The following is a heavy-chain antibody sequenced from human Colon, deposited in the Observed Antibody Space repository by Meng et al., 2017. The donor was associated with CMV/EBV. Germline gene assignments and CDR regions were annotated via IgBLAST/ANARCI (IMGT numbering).Heavy chain of an antibody. CDR1: GFTFSSYA. Sequence: GESLKISCEGSGFTFSSYAMTWVRQAPGKGLEWLSVIGGTGTIINYADSVKGRFAISRDNSTNTLYLEMNNLKPEDTAIYYCVKIGGWFRMDSWGQGTPVTVSS. J-gene: IGHJ1*01. D-gene: IGHD6-19*01. V-gene: IGHV3-23*01. CDR3: VKIGGWFRMDS. CDR2: IGGTGTII.